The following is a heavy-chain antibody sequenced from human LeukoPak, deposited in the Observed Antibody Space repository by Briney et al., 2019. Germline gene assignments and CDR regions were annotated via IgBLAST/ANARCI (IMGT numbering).Heavy chain of an antibody. CDR2: VSWDGTT. J-gene: IGHJ4*02. CDR3: VKDLSYESSGYVFDS. Sequence: GGSLRLSCAASGFTSEDYTMHWVRQAPGKTLEWVSLVSWDGTTYYTDSVKGRSTISRDNSKNSLYLQMDTLRSEDTAFYYCVKDLSYESSGYVFDSWGQGTLVTVSS. V-gene: IGHV3-43*01. CDR1: GFTSEDYT. D-gene: IGHD3-22*01.